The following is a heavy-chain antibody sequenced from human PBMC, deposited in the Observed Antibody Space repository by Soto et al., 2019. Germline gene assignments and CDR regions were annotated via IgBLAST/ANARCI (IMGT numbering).Heavy chain of an antibody. CDR3: AASIFYYGMDV. J-gene: IGHJ6*02. CDR2: IYPGDSDT. Sequence: ESLTISGEGSGGKETKYWCGWVRQMPGKGLEWMGIIYPGDSDTKYNPSFQGQVTISADKSITTTYLQWSSLKASDTAIYYCAASIFYYGMDVWVQGTTVPVSS. V-gene: IGHV5-51*01. CDR1: GGKETKYW.